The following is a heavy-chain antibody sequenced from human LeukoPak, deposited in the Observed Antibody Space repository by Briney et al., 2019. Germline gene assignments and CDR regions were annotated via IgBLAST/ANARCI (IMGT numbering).Heavy chain of an antibody. CDR1: GGSISSYY. D-gene: IGHD1-26*01. CDR2: IYYSGST. J-gene: IGHJ4*02. Sequence: SETLSLTCTVSGGSISSYYWSWSRQPSGKGLEWIGYIYYSGSTNYNPSLKSRVTISVDTSKNQFSLKLSSVTAADTAVYYCAAGAGGSYGGFDYWGQGTLVTVSS. CDR3: AAGAGGSYGGFDY. V-gene: IGHV4-59*01.